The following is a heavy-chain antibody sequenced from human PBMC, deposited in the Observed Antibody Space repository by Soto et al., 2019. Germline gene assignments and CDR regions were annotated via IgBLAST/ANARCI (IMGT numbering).Heavy chain of an antibody. CDR2: LYYSGST. D-gene: IGHD3-10*01. V-gene: IGHV4-59*11. Sequence: SETLSLTCTVSGASISSPYWSWIRQPPGKGLEWIGYLYYSGSTNYNPSFKSRVTVSVDTSKNQFSLNLSSVTAADTAVYYCARSPFGELGEYFDYWGQGTLVTVS. CDR1: GASISSPY. J-gene: IGHJ4*02. CDR3: ARSPFGELGEYFDY.